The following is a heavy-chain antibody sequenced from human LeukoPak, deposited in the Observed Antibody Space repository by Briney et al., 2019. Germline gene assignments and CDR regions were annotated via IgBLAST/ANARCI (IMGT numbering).Heavy chain of an antibody. CDR3: ARDLKGYSYGFGYFDY. CDR2: IYYSGST. D-gene: IGHD5-18*01. V-gene: IGHV4-59*01. J-gene: IGHJ4*02. Sequence: PSETLSLTCTVSGGSISSYYWSWIRQPPGKGLEWIGYIYYSGSTNYNPSLKSRVTISVDTSKNQFSLKLSSVTAADTAVYYCARDLKGYSYGFGYFDYWGQGTLVTVSS. CDR1: GGSISSYY.